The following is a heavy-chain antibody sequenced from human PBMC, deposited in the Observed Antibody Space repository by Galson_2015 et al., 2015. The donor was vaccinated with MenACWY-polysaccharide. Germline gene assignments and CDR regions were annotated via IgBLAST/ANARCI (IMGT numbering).Heavy chain of an antibody. V-gene: IGHV3-74*01. CDR3: AKDSSSSHAVDH. CDR2: INSDGSST. J-gene: IGHJ4*02. Sequence: SLRLSCAASGFTFSSYWMHWVRQAPGKGLVWVSRINSDGSSTSYADSVKGRFTTSRDNAKNTLYLQMNSLRAEDTAVYYCAKDSSSSHAVDHWGQGTLVTVSP. D-gene: IGHD6-6*01. CDR1: GFTFSSYW.